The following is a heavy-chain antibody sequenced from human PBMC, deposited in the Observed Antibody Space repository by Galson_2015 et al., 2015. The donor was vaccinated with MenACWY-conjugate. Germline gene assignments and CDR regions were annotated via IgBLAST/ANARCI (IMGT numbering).Heavy chain of an antibody. V-gene: IGHV4-4*02. CDR3: ARTSIAVAGTFDY. CDR1: GGSISSSNW. Sequence: ETLSLTCAVSGGSISSSNWWSWVRQPPGKGLEWIGEIYHSGSTTYNPSLKSRVTISVDKSKNQFSLKLSSVTAADTAVYYCARTSIAVAGTFDYWGQGTLVTVSS. J-gene: IGHJ4*02. CDR2: IYHSGST. D-gene: IGHD6-19*01.